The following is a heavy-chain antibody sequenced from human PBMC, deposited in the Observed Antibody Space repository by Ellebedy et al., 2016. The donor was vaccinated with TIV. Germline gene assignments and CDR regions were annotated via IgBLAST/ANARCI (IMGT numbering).Heavy chain of an antibody. CDR3: ARLQSSMVGATVPDS. CDR2: IDPDDSDT. CDR1: GYIFTDYW. V-gene: IGHV5-51*01. Sequence: GESLKISCAASGYIFTDYWVAWVRQTPGLGLEWMGSIDPDDSDTRYSPSFQGQVTISGDRSSSSTYLQWSSLRASDTAIYYCARLQSSMVGATVPDSWGQGTQVIVSS. J-gene: IGHJ4*02. D-gene: IGHD1-26*01.